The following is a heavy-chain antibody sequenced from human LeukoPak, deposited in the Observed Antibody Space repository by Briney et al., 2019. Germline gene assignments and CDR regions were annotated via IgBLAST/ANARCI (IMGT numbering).Heavy chain of an antibody. CDR1: GFTFSSYS. CDR3: ARSGSDWTHAY. Sequence: GGSLRLSCAASGFTFSSYSMNWVRQAPGKGLEWVSSISSSSSYIYYADSVKGRFTISRDNAKNSLYLQMNSLRAEDTAVYYCARSGSDWTHAYWGQGTLVTVSS. J-gene: IGHJ4*02. V-gene: IGHV3-21*01. CDR2: ISSSSSYI. D-gene: IGHD6-19*01.